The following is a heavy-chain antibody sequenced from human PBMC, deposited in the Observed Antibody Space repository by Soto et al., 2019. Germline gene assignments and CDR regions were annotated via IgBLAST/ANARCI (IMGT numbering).Heavy chain of an antibody. V-gene: IGHV3-23*01. CDR1: GFSFSSYA. Sequence: GGSLRLSCAASGFSFSSYAMSWVRQAPGEGLGWVSAISASGGSTYYADSVKGRFTICSDNSKNTLYLQMNSLRAEDTAIYYCARRGGDYAYDYWGQGTLVTVSS. D-gene: IGHD4-17*01. CDR2: ISASGGST. CDR3: ARRGGDYAYDY. J-gene: IGHJ4*02.